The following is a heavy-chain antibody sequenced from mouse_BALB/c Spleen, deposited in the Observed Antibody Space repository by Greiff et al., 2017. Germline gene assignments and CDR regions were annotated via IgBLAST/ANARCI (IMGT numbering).Heavy chain of an antibody. J-gene: IGHJ3*01. D-gene: IGHD2-4*01. CDR1: GFTFSSFG. CDR2: ISSGSSTI. CDR3: ARENYDYDGGPWFAY. Sequence: EVKLVESGGGLVQPGGSRKLSCAASGFTFSSFGMHWVRQAPEKGLEWVAYISSGSSTIYYADTVKGRFTISRDNPKNTLFLQMTSLRSEDTAMYYCARENYDYDGGPWFAYWGQGTLVTVSA. V-gene: IGHV5-17*02.